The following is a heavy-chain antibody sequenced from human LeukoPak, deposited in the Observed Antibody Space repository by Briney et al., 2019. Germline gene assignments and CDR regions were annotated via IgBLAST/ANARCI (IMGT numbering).Heavy chain of an antibody. V-gene: IGHV4-34*01. D-gene: IGHD3-3*01. CDR3: ARHVSDTIFGVVLWFDP. Sequence: SETLSLTCAVYGGSFSGYYWSWIRQPPGKGLEWIGEINHSGSTNYNPFLKSRVTISVDTSKNQFSLKLSSVTAADTAVYYCARHVSDTIFGVVLWFDPWGQGTLVTVSS. CDR2: INHSGST. CDR1: GGSFSGYY. J-gene: IGHJ5*02.